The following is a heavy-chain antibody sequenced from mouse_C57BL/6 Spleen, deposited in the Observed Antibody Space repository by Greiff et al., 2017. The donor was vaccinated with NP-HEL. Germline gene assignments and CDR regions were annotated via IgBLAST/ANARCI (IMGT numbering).Heavy chain of an antibody. Sequence: EVQVVESGGGLVKPGGSLKLSCAASGFTFSSYTMSWVRQTPEKRLEWVATISGGGGNTYYPDSVKGRFTISRDNAKNTLYLQMSSLRSEDTALYYCARHKPYFDYWGQGTTLTVSS. J-gene: IGHJ2*01. CDR1: GFTFSSYT. CDR2: ISGGGGNT. V-gene: IGHV5-9*01. CDR3: ARHKPYFDY.